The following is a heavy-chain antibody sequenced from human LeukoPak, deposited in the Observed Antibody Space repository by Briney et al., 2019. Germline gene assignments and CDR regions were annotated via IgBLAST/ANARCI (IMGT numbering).Heavy chain of an antibody. Sequence: SDTLSLTCTVSGYSISSSNWWGWIRQPPGKGLEWIGYIYYSGTTNYNPSLKSRVTMSLDTSKNQFSLHLSSVTAADTAMYYCVRDRSGYCSGGSCYFFDYWGQGILVTVSS. J-gene: IGHJ4*02. V-gene: IGHV4-28*03. CDR2: IYYSGTT. D-gene: IGHD2-15*01. CDR3: VRDRSGYCSGGSCYFFDY. CDR1: GYSISSSNW.